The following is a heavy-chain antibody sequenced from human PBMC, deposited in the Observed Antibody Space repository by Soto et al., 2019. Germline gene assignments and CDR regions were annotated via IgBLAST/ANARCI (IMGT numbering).Heavy chain of an antibody. CDR3: ARGRHTGYCSGGSCYGDYYYGMDV. Sequence: SETLSLTCAVYGGSFSGYYWSWIRQPPGKGLEWIGEINHSGSTNYNPSLKSRVTISVDTSKNQFSLKLSSVTAADTAVYYCARGRHTGYCSGGSCYGDYYYGMDVWGQGTTVTVSS. CDR1: GGSFSGYY. J-gene: IGHJ6*02. V-gene: IGHV4-34*01. CDR2: INHSGST. D-gene: IGHD2-15*01.